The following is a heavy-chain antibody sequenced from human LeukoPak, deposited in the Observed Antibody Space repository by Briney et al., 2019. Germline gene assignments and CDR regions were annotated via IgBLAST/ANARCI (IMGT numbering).Heavy chain of an antibody. CDR3: VARRYYDSSGYYYDY. D-gene: IGHD3-22*01. Sequence: GGSLRLSCSASGFTFSNYAMQWVRQAPGKGLEYVSAISSNGGRTNYADSVKGRFTISRDNSKNTLYVQMSSLRTEDTAVYYCVARRYYDSSGYYYDYWGQGTLVTVSS. J-gene: IGHJ4*02. CDR2: ISSNGGRT. V-gene: IGHV3-64*05. CDR1: GFTFSNYA.